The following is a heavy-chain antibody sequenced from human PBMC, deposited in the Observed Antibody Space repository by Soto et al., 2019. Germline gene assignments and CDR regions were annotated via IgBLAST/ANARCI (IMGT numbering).Heavy chain of an antibody. J-gene: IGHJ2*01. Sequence: EVQLVESGGGLVQPGGSLRLSCAASGFTVSSNYMSWVRQAPGKGLEWVSVIYSGGSTYYADSVKGRFTISRDNSKNTLYLQMNSLRAEDTAVYYCARESNLGGTIWDYWYFDLWGRGTLVTVSS. CDR3: ARESNLGGTIWDYWYFDL. CDR1: GFTVSSNY. CDR2: IYSGGST. V-gene: IGHV3-66*01. D-gene: IGHD5-12*01.